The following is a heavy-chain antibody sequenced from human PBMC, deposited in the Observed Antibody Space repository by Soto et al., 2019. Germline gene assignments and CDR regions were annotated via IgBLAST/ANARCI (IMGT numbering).Heavy chain of an antibody. J-gene: IGHJ4*02. CDR2: IYYSGST. CDR1: GGSISSSSYY. V-gene: IGHV4-39*01. D-gene: IGHD1-26*01. Sequence: QLQLQESGPGLVKPSETLSLTCTVSGGSISSSSYYWGWIRQPPGKGLEWIGSIYYSGSTYYNPALKSRGTLSVDTSKNQFPLKLSSVTAADTAVYYCARLRQQTRSYYFDYWGQGTLVTVSS. CDR3: ARLRQQTRSYYFDY.